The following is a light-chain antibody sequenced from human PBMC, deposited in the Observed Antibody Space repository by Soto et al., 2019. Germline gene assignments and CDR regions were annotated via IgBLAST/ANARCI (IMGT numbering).Light chain of an antibody. V-gene: IGLV1-51*01. Sequence: QSVLTRPPSVSAAPGQKVTISCSGSSSNIGSNYVSWYQQFPEAAPKLLIYDNDKRPSGIPDRFSGSKSGTSATLGITGLQTGDEADYYCATWDRSLSAGVFGGGTKLTVL. J-gene: IGLJ2*01. CDR2: DND. CDR3: ATWDRSLSAGV. CDR1: SSNIGSNY.